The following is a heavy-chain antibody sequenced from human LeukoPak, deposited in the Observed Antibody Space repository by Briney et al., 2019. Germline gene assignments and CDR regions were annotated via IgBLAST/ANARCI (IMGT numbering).Heavy chain of an antibody. V-gene: IGHV3-30*04. J-gene: IGHJ3*02. CDR3: ARDRGGSGSYYINAFDI. CDR2: ISYDGSNK. CDR1: GFTFSSYA. Sequence: GGSLRLSCAASGFTFSSYAMHWVRQAPGKGLEWVAVISYDGSNKYYADSVKGRFTISRDNSKNTLYLQMNSLRAEDTAVYYCARDRGGSGSYYINAFDIWGQGTMVTVSS. D-gene: IGHD1-26*01.